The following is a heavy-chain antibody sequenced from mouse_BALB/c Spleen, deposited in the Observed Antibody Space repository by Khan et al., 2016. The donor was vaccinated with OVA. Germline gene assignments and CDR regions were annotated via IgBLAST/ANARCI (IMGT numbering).Heavy chain of an antibody. CDR3: ARVYGGDFDY. CDR2: ISYSGTT. CDR1: GYSITSDYA. J-gene: IGHJ2*01. Sequence: VQLQQSGPGLVKPSQSLSLTCTVTGYSITSDYAWNWIRQFPGNKLEWMGFISYSGTTNYNPSLKSRISITRNTSKNQFFLQLNSVTTEDTAAYYCARVYGGDFDYWGQGTTLTVSS. V-gene: IGHV3-2*02. D-gene: IGHD1-1*01.